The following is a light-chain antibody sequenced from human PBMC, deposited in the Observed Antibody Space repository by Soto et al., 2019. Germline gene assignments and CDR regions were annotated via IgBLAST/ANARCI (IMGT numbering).Light chain of an antibody. V-gene: IGKV1-5*03. CDR1: QSISTW. CDR2: KAS. Sequence: DIQMTQSPSTLSASVGDRVAITCRASQSISTWLAWYQQKPGKAPKLLIFKASTLESGFPSRFSGSGSGTEFTLTISSLQPDDFATYYCQQYNSFSRTFGQGTTLEIK. CDR3: QQYNSFSRT. J-gene: IGKJ2*01.